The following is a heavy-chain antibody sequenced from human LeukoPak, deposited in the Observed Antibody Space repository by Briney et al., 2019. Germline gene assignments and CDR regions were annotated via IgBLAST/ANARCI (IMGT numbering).Heavy chain of an antibody. J-gene: IGHJ4*02. CDR1: GGTFSSYA. D-gene: IGHD3-22*01. CDR2: INPKSGGT. CDR3: ARDPYDSSSYYYSYFDY. Sequence: ASVKVSCKASGGTFSSYAISRVRQAPGQGLEWMGWINPKSGGTNYAQKFPGRVTMTRDTSISTAYMELSRLRSDDTAVYYCARDPYDSSSYYYSYFDYWGQGTLVTVSS. V-gene: IGHV1-2*02.